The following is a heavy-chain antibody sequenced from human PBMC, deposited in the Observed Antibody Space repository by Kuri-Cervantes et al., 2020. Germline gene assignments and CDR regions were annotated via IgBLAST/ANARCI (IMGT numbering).Heavy chain of an antibody. D-gene: IGHD3-16*01. CDR1: GFTVRSNY. J-gene: IGHJ5*02. V-gene: IGHV3-66*04. CDR3: ARQYYDYVWGSYPWTEINWFDP. CDR2: IYSGGST. Sequence: GGSLRLSCAASGFTVRSNYMSWVRQAPGKGLEWVSVIYSGGSTYYADSVKGRFTISRDNAKNSLYLQMNSLRAEDTAVYYCARQYYDYVWGSYPWTEINWFDPWGQGTLVTVSS.